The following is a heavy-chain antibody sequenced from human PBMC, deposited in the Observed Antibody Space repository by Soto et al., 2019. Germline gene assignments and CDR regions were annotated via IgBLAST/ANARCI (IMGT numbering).Heavy chain of an antibody. CDR1: GGSFSGYY. Sequence: QVQLQQWGAGLLKPSETLSLTCAVYGGSFSGYYWSWIRQPPGEGLEWIGEIKHRGSTNYTPSLKSRVTISVATSRNQFSLKLSSVTAAGTAVYYCARIGFTTYFSSTSCYAVSGWFDPCCQGTLVTVSS. D-gene: IGHD2-2*01. CDR2: IKHRGST. J-gene: IGHJ5*02. V-gene: IGHV4-34*01. CDR3: ARIGFTTYFSSTSCYAVSGWFDP.